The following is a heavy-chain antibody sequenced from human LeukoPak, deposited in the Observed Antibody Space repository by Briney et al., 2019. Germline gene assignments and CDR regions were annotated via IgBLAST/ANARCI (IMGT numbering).Heavy chain of an antibody. V-gene: IGHV4-34*01. D-gene: IGHD6-19*01. CDR3: AREVAVAGTAFDI. CDR1: GGSFSGYY. J-gene: IGHJ3*02. Sequence: SETLSLTCAVYGGSFSGYYWSWIRQPPGKGLEWIGEINHSGSTNYNPSLKSRVTMSVDTSKNQFSLKLSSVTAADTAVYYCAREVAVAGTAFDIWGQGTMVTVSS. CDR2: INHSGST.